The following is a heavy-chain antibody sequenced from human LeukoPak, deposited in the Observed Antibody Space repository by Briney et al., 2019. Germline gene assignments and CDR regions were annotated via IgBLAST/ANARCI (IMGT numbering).Heavy chain of an antibody. J-gene: IGHJ6*04. CDR1: GFTFSSYG. V-gene: IGHV3-30*18. Sequence: GGSLRLSCAASGFTFSSYGMHWVRQAPGKELEWVAVISYDGSNKYYADSVKGRFTISRDNSKNTLYLQMNSLRAEDTAVYYCAKAPHYYGSGSYAYYYGMDVWGKGTTVTVSS. CDR3: AKAPHYYGSGSYAYYYGMDV. CDR2: ISYDGSNK. D-gene: IGHD3-10*01.